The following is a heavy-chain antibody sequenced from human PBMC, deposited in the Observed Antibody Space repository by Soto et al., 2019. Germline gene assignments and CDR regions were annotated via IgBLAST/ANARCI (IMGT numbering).Heavy chain of an antibody. V-gene: IGHV1-69*19. CDR1: GGTFNTYA. Sequence: QVQLVQSGAEMKKPEASVKVSCPSYGGTFNTYAMNWVRQAPGQGPEWMGDISPMFGAANYAPKFQGRVTITADESTGTSYMQVSSLTSEDPALYFCAREGQVHTPAFVYWGQGTLVTVSS. D-gene: IGHD3-10*01. CDR2: ISPMFGAA. CDR3: AREGQVHTPAFVY. J-gene: IGHJ4*02.